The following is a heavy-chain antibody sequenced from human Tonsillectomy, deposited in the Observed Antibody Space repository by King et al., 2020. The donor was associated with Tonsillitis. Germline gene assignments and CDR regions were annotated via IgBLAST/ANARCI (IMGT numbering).Heavy chain of an antibody. CDR1: RFTFSSYW. D-gene: IGHD3-10*01. CDR3: ARDRCYYGSGSQPGLFDY. CDR2: IKQDGSEE. V-gene: IGHV3-7*01. J-gene: IGHJ4*02. Sequence: VQLVESGGGLVQPGGSLRLSCAASRFTFSSYWMSWVRQAPGKGLEWVANIKQDGSEEYYVDSVKGRFTISRDNAKNSLYLQMNSLRAEDTAVYYCARDRCYYGSGSQPGLFDYWGQGTLVTVSS.